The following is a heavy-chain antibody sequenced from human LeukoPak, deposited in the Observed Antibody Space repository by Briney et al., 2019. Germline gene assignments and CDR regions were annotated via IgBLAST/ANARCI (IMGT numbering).Heavy chain of an antibody. CDR1: GASISSYS. J-gene: IGHJ4*02. D-gene: IGHD2-21*01. CDR2: IYTSGTT. V-gene: IGHV4-4*07. CDR3: ARGPYCGGDCYFSY. Sequence: SETLSLTCTVSGASISSYSWSWIRQPAGKGLEWIGRIYTSGTTNYNPSLKSRVTMSVDTSKNQFSLKLSSVTAADTAVYYCARGPYCGGDCYFSYWGQGTLVTVSS.